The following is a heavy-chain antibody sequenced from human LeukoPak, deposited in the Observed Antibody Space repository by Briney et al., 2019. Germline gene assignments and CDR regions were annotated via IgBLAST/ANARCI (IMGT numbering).Heavy chain of an antibody. D-gene: IGHD3-22*01. CDR3: AGLVGRYSSGLYYYYFDY. CDR2: MYLSGTT. J-gene: IGHJ4*02. Sequence: SETLSLACTVSGDSINSLDLWSWVRQPPGKGLEWIAEMYLSGTTHSNPSVESRVTISIDKSKDQFFLNLSSVTAADTAVYYCAGLVGRYSSGLYYYYFDYWGQGTLVTVSS. V-gene: IGHV4-4*02. CDR1: GDSINSLDL.